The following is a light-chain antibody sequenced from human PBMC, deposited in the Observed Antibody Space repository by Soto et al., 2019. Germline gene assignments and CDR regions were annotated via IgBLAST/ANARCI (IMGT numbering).Light chain of an antibody. J-gene: IGLJ2*01. V-gene: IGLV2-8*01. CDR1: SSDVGGYNY. CDR3: SSYGGSNNVV. CDR2: GVN. Sequence: QSALTQPPSASGSPGQSVTISCTGTSSDVGGYNYVSWYQQHPGKAPKLMIYGVNKRPSGVPDRFSGSKSGNTASLTVSGLQAEDEADYCCSSYGGSNNVVFGGGTKLTVL.